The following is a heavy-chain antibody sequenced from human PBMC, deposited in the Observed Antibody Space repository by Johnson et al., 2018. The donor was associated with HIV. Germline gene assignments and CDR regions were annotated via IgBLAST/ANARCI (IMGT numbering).Heavy chain of an antibody. Sequence: VQLVESGGGLIQPGGSLRLSCAASGFTFSNYWMHWVRQAPGKGLVWVSRINTDGTNSAFADFLKGRSTISRDNAKSTLYLQINSRRAEDTALYYCARVGSGSYLLGAFDIWGQGTMVTVSS. CDR3: ARVGSGSYLLGAFDI. CDR2: INTDGTNS. V-gene: IGHV3-74*02. D-gene: IGHD1-26*01. J-gene: IGHJ3*02. CDR1: GFTFSNYW.